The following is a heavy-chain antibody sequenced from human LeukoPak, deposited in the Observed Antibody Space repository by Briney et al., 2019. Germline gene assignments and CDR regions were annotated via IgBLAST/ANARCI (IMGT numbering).Heavy chain of an antibody. CDR1: GGSFSGYC. CDR3: ARGLSGLIVQTLMVV. CDR2: INHRGST. V-gene: IGHV4-34*01. Sequence: PSETLSLTSAVYGGSFSGYCWSWIRQPPGRGLEWIGEINHRGSTDYNPSLKSRVTISVDTSKNQFSLKVRSVTAADTAVYFCARGLSGLIVQTLMVVWAKGTTVTVSS. J-gene: IGHJ6*04. D-gene: IGHD3-22*01.